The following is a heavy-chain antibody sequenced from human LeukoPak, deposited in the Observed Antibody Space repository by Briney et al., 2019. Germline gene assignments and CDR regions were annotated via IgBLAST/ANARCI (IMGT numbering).Heavy chain of an antibody. J-gene: IGHJ4*02. V-gene: IGHV1-69*04. CDR1: GGTFSSYA. Sequence: SVKVSCKTSGGTFSSYAISWVRQAPGQGLEWMGRIIPILGIANYAQKFQGRVTITADKSTSTAYMELSSLRSEDTAVYYCASHDAGKYFDYWGQGTLVTVSS. CDR2: IIPILGIA. CDR3: ASHDAGKYFDY. D-gene: IGHD6-13*01.